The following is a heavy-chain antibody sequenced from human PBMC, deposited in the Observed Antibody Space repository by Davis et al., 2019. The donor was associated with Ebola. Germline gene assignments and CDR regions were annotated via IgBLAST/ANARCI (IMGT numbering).Heavy chain of an antibody. CDR2: INHSGST. CDR1: GGSFSGYY. CDR3: ARDFPFYDFWSGYYSAADAFDI. Sequence: MPSETLSLTCAVYGGSFSGYYWSWIRQPPGKGLEWIGEINHSGSTNYNPSLKSRVTISVDTSKNQFSLKLSSVTAADTAVYYCARDFPFYDFWSGYYSAADAFDIWGQGTMVTVSS. V-gene: IGHV4-34*01. J-gene: IGHJ3*02. D-gene: IGHD3-3*01.